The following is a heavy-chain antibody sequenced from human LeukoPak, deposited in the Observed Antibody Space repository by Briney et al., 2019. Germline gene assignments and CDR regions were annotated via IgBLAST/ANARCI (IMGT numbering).Heavy chain of an antibody. V-gene: IGHV3-7*05. CDR1: GFTFTAYS. D-gene: IGHD2-15*01. Sequence: GGSLRLSCAAPGFTFTAYSMTWVRQAPGRGLEWVARIKEDGTDIHYVDSVRGRFTISRDNARNSVYLQMNSLRAEDTAVYYCAREWWYLDYWGQGTLVTVSS. CDR2: IKEDGTDI. CDR3: AREWWYLDY. J-gene: IGHJ4*02.